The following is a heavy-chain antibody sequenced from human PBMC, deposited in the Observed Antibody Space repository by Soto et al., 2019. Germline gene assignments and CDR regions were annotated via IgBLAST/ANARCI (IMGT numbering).Heavy chain of an antibody. V-gene: IGHV3-9*01. CDR2: ISWNSGSI. Sequence: GGSLRLSCAASGFTFDDYAMHWVRQAPGKGLEWVSGISWNSGSIGYADSVKGRFTISRDNAKNSLYLQMNSLRAEDTALYYCAKGAAVAGMIPLWYDYWGQGTLVTVSS. CDR1: GFTFDDYA. CDR3: AKGAAVAGMIPLWYDY. J-gene: IGHJ4*02. D-gene: IGHD6-19*01.